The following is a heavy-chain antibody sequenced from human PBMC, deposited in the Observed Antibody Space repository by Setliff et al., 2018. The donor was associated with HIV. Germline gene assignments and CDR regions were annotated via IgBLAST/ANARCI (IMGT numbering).Heavy chain of an antibody. CDR1: AYSIRNGYY. D-gene: IGHD6-19*01. Sequence: SETLSLTCTVSAYSIRNGYYWGWIRQSPGKGLEWIGTLYYDGNTYYNPSLKNRVTMSVDTSKNQFSLNLNSVTAADTAVYYCARETIRSGHPSEAGFDFWGQGALVTVSS. CDR2: LYYDGNT. J-gene: IGHJ4*02. CDR3: ARETIRSGHPSEAGFDF. V-gene: IGHV4-38-2*02.